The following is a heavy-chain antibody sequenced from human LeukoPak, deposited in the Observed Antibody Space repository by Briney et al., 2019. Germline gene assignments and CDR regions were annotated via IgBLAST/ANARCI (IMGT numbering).Heavy chain of an antibody. CDR3: ARHGYCSGGSCYSWGYYYYMDV. D-gene: IGHD2-15*01. V-gene: IGHV4-39*01. CDR2: IYYTGST. CDR1: GGSINYSSYY. Sequence: SETLSLTCTVSGGSINYSSYYWGWIRQPPGKGLEWIGSIYYTGSTYYSPSLKSRVTISVDTSKNQFSLKLSSVTAADTAVYYCARHGYCSGGSCYSWGYYYYMDVWGKGTTVTISS. J-gene: IGHJ6*03.